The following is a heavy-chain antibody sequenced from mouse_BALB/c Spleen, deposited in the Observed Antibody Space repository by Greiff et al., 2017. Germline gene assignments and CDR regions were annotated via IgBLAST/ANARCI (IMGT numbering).Heavy chain of an antibody. Sequence: QVQLQQSGAELVRPGSSVKISCKASGYAFSSYWMNWVKQRPGQGLEWIGQIYPGDGDTNYNGKFKGKATLTADKSSSTAYMQLSSLTSEDSAVYFCARSGKYGNYGYAMDYWGQGTSVTVSS. CDR1: GYAFSSYW. CDR3: ARSGKYGNYGYAMDY. V-gene: IGHV1-80*01. D-gene: IGHD2-1*01. J-gene: IGHJ4*01. CDR2: IYPGDGDT.